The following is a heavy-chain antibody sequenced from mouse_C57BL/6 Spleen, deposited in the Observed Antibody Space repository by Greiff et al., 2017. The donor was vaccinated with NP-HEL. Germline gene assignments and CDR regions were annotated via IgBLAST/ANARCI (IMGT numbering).Heavy chain of an antibody. Sequence: QVHVKQSGPELVKPGASVKISCKASGYAFSSSWMNWVKQRPGKGLEWIGRIYPGDGDTNYNGKFKGKATLTADKSSSTAYMQLSSLTSEDSAVYFCASDWYFDVWGTGTTVTVSS. CDR1: GYAFSSSW. CDR2: IYPGDGDT. J-gene: IGHJ1*03. CDR3: ASDWYFDV. V-gene: IGHV1-82*01.